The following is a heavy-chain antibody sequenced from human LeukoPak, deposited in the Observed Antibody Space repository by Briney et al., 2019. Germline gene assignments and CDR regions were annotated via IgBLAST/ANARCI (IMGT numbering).Heavy chain of an antibody. CDR3: ARTQEYYDSSGRVDY. D-gene: IGHD3-22*01. CDR1: GYTFTSYG. V-gene: IGHV1-18*01. Sequence: ASVKVSCKASGYTFTSYGISWVRQAPGQGLEWMGWISAYNGNTNYAQKLQGRVTMTTDTSTSTAYMELRSLRSDDTAVYYCARTQEYYDSSGRVDYWGQGTLVTVSS. CDR2: ISAYNGNT. J-gene: IGHJ4*02.